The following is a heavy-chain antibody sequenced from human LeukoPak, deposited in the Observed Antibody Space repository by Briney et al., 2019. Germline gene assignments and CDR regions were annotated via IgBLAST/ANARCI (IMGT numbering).Heavy chain of an antibody. J-gene: IGHJ4*02. D-gene: IGHD6-19*01. CDR2: ISGDGGST. Sequence: ARGSLRLSCAASGFTFDDYAMHWVRQAPGKGLEWVSLISGDGGSTYYADSVKGRFTISRDNSKNSLYLQMNSLSTEDTALYYCAKGGSGWSYYFDFWGQGTLVTVSS. V-gene: IGHV3-43*02. CDR1: GFTFDDYA. CDR3: AKGGSGWSYYFDF.